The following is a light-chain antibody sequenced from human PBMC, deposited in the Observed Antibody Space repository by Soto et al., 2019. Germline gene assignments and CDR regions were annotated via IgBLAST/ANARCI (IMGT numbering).Light chain of an antibody. CDR1: QSLLHGDGKTY. V-gene: IGKV2D-29*01. CDR3: MQSIKLPFT. J-gene: IGKJ2*01. CDR2: DVF. Sequence: DIVMTQTPLSLSVTPGQPASISCKSSQSLLHGDGKTYLYWFLRKPGQPPQLLFYDVFNRFSGVTDRITASGSGTDFTLTISRVEPEAIGLYYCMQSIKLPFTFGQGSKLEI.